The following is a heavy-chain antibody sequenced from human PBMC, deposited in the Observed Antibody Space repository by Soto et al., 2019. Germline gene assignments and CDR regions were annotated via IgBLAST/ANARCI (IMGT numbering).Heavy chain of an antibody. CDR2: ISVSGGST. V-gene: IGHV3-23*01. CDR3: AKGMYYYDSSGYRLFDY. D-gene: IGHD3-22*01. J-gene: IGHJ4*02. CDR1: GFTFRNYA. Sequence: HPGGSLRLSCAASGFTFRNYAMNWVRHAPGKGLEWVSGISVSGGSTYYADSVKGRLTVSRDNSKNTVYLQMNSLRAEDTAVYFCAKGMYYYDSSGYRLFDYWGQGTLVTVSS.